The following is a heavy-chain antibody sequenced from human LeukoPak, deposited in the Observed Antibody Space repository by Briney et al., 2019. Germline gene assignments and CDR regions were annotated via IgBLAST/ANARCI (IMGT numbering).Heavy chain of an antibody. CDR3: ARDTGTGSYLNSYYY. Sequence: GGSLRLSCAASGFTFSSYGIHWVRQAPGKGLEWVAVISADGKTKYYADSVKGRFTISRDNSQNTLDLQMNSLRSDDTAVYYCARDTGTGSYLNSYYYWGQGTLVTVSS. V-gene: IGHV3-30*03. CDR2: ISADGKTK. J-gene: IGHJ4*02. D-gene: IGHD1-26*01. CDR1: GFTFSSYG.